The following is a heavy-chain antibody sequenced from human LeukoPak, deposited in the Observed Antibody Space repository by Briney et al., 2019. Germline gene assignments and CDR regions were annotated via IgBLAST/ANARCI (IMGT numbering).Heavy chain of an antibody. J-gene: IGHJ4*02. D-gene: IGHD3-22*01. V-gene: IGHV3-66*01. Sequence: GGSLRLSCAASGFTVSSNYMSWVRQAPGKGLEWVSVIYSGGSTYYADSVKGRFTISRDNSKNTLYLQMNSLRAEDTAVYYCAKAALVVVTSEDYFDYWGPGTLVTVS. CDR3: AKAALVVVTSEDYFDY. CDR1: GFTVSSNY. CDR2: IYSGGST.